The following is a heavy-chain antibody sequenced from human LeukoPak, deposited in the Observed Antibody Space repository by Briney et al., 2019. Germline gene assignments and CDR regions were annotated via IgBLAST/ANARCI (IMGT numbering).Heavy chain of an antibody. D-gene: IGHD6-6*01. V-gene: IGHV3-7*01. Sequence: PGGSLRLSCAASGFTFSSYWMTWVRQAPGKGLEWVANIQPGGSEKSYVDSVKGRFTISRDNAKNSLYLQMNSLRDEDTAVYYCARDVSDENGSSSRIHLDFWGQGTLVTVSS. CDR3: ARDVSDENGSSSRIHLDF. CDR1: GFTFSSYW. J-gene: IGHJ4*02. CDR2: IQPGGSEK.